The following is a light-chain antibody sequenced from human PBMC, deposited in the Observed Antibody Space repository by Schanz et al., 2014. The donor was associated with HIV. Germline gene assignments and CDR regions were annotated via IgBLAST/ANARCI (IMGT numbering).Light chain of an antibody. CDR2: GAS. CDR3: QQRYNLFT. J-gene: IGKJ4*01. Sequence: ELVMTQSPATLSVSPGERVTLFCRASQSVGSDLAWYQWKPGQAPRLLIYGASTRATGIPARFSGSGSGREFTLTISSLEPEDFAVYYCQQRYNLFTFGGGTKVEIK. V-gene: IGKV3-15*01. CDR1: QSVGSD.